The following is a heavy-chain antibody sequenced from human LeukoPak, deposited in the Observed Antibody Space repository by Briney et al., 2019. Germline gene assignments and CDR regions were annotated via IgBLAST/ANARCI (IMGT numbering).Heavy chain of an antibody. CDR2: IWYGGSNT. J-gene: IGHJ4*02. Sequence: PGGSLRLSCAASGFTFSTYGMHWVRQAPGKGLEWVAVIWYGGSNTYYADSVKGRFTISRDNSKNTLYLQMNSLRAEDTAVYYCSKSGGVTSPPYDYWGQGTLVTVSS. V-gene: IGHV3-33*06. CDR3: SKSGGVTSPPYDY. CDR1: GFTFSTYG. D-gene: IGHD2-8*01.